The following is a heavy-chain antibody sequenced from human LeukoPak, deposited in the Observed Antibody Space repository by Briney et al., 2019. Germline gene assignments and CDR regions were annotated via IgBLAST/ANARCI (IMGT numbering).Heavy chain of an antibody. V-gene: IGHV6-1*01. CDR1: GDSVSSNSAA. J-gene: IGHJ6*03. Sequence: SQTLSLTCAISGDSVSSNSAAWNWIRQSPSRGLEWLGRTYYRSKWYNDYAVSVKSRITINPDTSKNQFSLQLNSVTPKDTAVYYCAREEVVPAAIRLYYYYYMDVWGKGTTVTVS. CDR3: AREEVVPAAIRLYYYYYMDV. CDR2: TYYRSKWYN. D-gene: IGHD2-2*02.